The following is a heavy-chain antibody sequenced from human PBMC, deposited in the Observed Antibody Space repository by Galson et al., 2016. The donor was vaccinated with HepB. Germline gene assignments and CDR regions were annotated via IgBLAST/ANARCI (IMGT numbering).Heavy chain of an antibody. Sequence: SLRLSCAASGFTFSSQAMSWVRQAPGKGLEWVSAISGDGGTINYADSVQGRFTISRDNTNNTLYLQMNSLSAEDTAVYHCAKEHGEVGSTTVFWYLDLWGRGTLVSVSS. CDR3: AKEHGEVGSTTVFWYLDL. J-gene: IGHJ2*01. D-gene: IGHD1-26*01. V-gene: IGHV3-23*01. CDR1: GFTFSSQA. CDR2: ISGDGGTI.